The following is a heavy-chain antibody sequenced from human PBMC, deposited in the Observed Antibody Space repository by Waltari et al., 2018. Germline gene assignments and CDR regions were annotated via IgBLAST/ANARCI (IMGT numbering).Heavy chain of an antibody. CDR2: ISYPGAT. CDR3: ATYIGASLGTAAFDV. V-gene: IGHV4-39*01. D-gene: IGHD5-12*01. CDR1: GGSITSTRHY. J-gene: IGHJ3*01. Sequence: QLQLQESGPRLVKPSETLSLTCTVSGGSITSTRHYWGWIRRPPGQGLEWIGTISYPGATYSSPSLKSRVTISRDTSKNQLALTLGSVTAADTALYYCATYIGASLGTAAFDVWGQGTMVTVSS.